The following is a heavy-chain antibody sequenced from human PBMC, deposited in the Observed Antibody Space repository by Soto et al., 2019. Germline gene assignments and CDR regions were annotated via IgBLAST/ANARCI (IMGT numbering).Heavy chain of an antibody. CDR2: IIPILGIA. Sequence: QVQLVQSGAEVQKPGSSVKVSCKASGGTFSSYTISWVRQAPGQGLEWMGRIIPILGIANYAQKFQGRVTITADKSTSTAYMELSSLRSEDTAVYYCARGARDCSGGSCYSEMWGQGTLVTVSS. V-gene: IGHV1-69*02. J-gene: IGHJ4*02. CDR1: GGTFSSYT. D-gene: IGHD2-15*01. CDR3: ARGARDCSGGSCYSEM.